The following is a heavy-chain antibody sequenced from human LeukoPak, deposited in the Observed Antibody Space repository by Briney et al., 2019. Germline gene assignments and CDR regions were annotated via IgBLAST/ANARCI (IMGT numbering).Heavy chain of an antibody. CDR1: GGSITGSSYY. CDR3: TRGSYDVLTGRSTLGEY. J-gene: IGHJ4*02. D-gene: IGHD3-9*01. V-gene: IGHV4-39*02. Sequence: SETLSLTCAISGGSITGSSYYWGWIRQSPGKGLEWIGNIYYSGSTYYNSSLKSRVTISIDTSKNHFSLRLTSVTASDTAVYFCTRGSYDVLTGRSTLGEYWGQGTLVAVSS. CDR2: IYYSGST.